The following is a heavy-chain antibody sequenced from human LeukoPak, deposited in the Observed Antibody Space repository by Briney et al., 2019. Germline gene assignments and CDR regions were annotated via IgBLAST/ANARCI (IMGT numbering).Heavy chain of an antibody. CDR2: VSYDGNTK. V-gene: IGHV3-30*03. CDR1: GITFRTYD. CDR3: ARADRLGAALLASFDY. Sequence: PGGSLRLSCSASGITFRTYDMHWVRQAPGKGLEWLAVVSYDGNTKFYADSVKGRFTISRDNTDNRLFLQMNRLGLDDTAVYYCARADRLGAALLASFDYWGQGTLVTVSS. J-gene: IGHJ4*02. D-gene: IGHD3-16*01.